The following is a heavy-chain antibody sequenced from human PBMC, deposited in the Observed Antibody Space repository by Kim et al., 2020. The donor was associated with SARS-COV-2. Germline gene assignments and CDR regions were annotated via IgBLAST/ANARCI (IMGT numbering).Heavy chain of an antibody. J-gene: IGHJ6*03. CDR3: ARNRDYYYYYMDV. Sequence: SETLSLTCVVSGYTISSTNWWGWIRQPPGKGLEWIGYIYYGGTTHYNPSIKSRVTMSVDTSKNQFSLNLSSVTAEDTAIYYCARNRDYYYYYMDVWGKGTPVTVSS. CDR2: IYYGGTT. V-gene: IGHV4-28*01. CDR1: GYTISSTNW.